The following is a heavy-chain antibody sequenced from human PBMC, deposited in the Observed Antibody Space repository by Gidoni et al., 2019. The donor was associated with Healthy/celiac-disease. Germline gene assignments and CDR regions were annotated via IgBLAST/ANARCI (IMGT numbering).Heavy chain of an antibody. CDR2: INPGGGST. V-gene: IGHV1-46*01. D-gene: IGHD6-19*01. J-gene: IGHJ6*04. CDR1: GYTFTSYY. Sequence: QVQLVQSGAEVKKPGASVKVSCKASGYTFTSYYMHWVRQAPGQGLEWMGKINPGGGSTRYEQKSQGRVTMTRDTSTSTVYMELSSLRSEDTAVYYCARDKPPPPNSSGWYGGDVWGKGTTVTVSS. CDR3: ARDKPPPPNSSGWYGGDV.